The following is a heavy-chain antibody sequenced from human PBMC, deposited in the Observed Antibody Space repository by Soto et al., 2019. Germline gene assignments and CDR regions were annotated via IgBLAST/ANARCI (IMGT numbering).Heavy chain of an antibody. V-gene: IGHV1-18*01. CDR3: ATEGPIVGRWSITGDAFDI. Sequence: GASVKASCKASGYTFTSYGISWVRQAPGQGLEWMGWISAYNGNTNYAQKLQGRVTMTTDTSTSTAYMELRSLRSDDTAVYYCATEGPIVGRWSITGDAFDIWGQGTMVTVSS. CDR2: ISAYNGNT. J-gene: IGHJ3*02. D-gene: IGHD3-3*01. CDR1: GYTFTSYG.